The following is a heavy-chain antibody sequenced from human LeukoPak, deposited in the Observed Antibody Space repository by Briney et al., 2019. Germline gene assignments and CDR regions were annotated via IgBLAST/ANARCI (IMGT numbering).Heavy chain of an antibody. CDR1: GFTFSSYG. Sequence: GGSLRLSCAASGFTFSSYGMSWVRQAPGKGLEWVSAISGSGGSTYYADSVKGRFTISRDNAKNSLYLQMNSLRAEDTAVYYCASSLVAGYYYYNYYYMDVWGKGTTVTVSS. D-gene: IGHD5-18*01. CDR2: ISGSGGST. V-gene: IGHV3-23*01. CDR3: ASSLVAGYYYYNYYYMDV. J-gene: IGHJ6*03.